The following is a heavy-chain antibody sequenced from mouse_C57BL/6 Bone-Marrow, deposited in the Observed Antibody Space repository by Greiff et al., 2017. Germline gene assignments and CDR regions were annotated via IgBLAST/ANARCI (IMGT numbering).Heavy chain of an antibody. J-gene: IGHJ3*01. CDR2: IDPANGNT. CDR1: GFNIKNTY. Sequence: EVQGVESVAELVRPGASVKLSCTASGFNIKNTYMHWVKQRPEQGLEWIGRIDPANGNTKYAPKFQGKATITADTSSNTAYLQLSSLTSEDTAIYYCASGSNYFAWFAYWGQGTLVTVSA. CDR3: ASGSNYFAWFAY. V-gene: IGHV14-3*01. D-gene: IGHD2-5*01.